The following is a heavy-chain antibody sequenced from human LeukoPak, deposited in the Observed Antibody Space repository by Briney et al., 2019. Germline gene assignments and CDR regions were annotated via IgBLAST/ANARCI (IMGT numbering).Heavy chain of an antibody. CDR3: ASPPGGSSYDGYFDY. J-gene: IGHJ4*02. V-gene: IGHV4-30-4*08. CDR2: IYYSGST. Sequence: SQTLSLTCTVSGGSISSGDYYWSWIRQPPGKGLEWIGYIYYSGSTYYNPSLKSRVTISVDTSKNQFSLKLSSVIAADTAVYYCASPPGGSSYDGYFDYWGQGTLVTVSS. CDR1: GGSISSGDYY. D-gene: IGHD6-6*01.